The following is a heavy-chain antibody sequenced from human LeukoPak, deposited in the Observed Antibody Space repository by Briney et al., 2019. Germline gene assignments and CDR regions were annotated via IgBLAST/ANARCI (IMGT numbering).Heavy chain of an antibody. J-gene: IGHJ4*02. CDR1: GFTFSSYS. CDR3: AKDGGGYYTWAFDY. Sequence: PGGSLRLSCAASGFTFSSYSMNWVRQAPGKGLEWVSSISSSSSYIYYADSVKGRFTISRDNAKNSLYLQMNSLRAEDTAIYYCAKDGGGYYTWAFDYWGQGTLVTVSS. V-gene: IGHV3-21*04. CDR2: ISSSSSYI. D-gene: IGHD3-22*01.